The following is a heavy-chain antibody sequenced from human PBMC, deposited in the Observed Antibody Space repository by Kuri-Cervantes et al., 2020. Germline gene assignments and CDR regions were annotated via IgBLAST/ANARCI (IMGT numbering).Heavy chain of an antibody. CDR1: GFTFSTYA. CDR3: AKAGPPAVQWLVYFDY. V-gene: IGHV3-23*01. J-gene: IGHJ4*02. Sequence: WGSLRLSCPASGFTFSTYAMAWVRQAPGTGLEWVSGISASGGSTSYAASVKGRFTIPRDNSMNTLHLQMNSLRAEDTAVYYCAKAGPPAVQWLVYFDYWGQGTLVTVSS. D-gene: IGHD6-19*01. CDR2: ISASGGST.